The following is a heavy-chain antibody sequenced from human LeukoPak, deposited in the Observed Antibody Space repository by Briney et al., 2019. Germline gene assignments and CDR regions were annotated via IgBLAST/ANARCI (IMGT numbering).Heavy chain of an antibody. D-gene: IGHD5-24*01. Sequence: SETLSLTCTVSGGSISSSSYYWGWIRQPPGKGLEWIGSIYYSGSTYYNPSLKSRVTISVDTSKNQFSLKLSSVTAADTAVYYCARGLEWLQPSDYFDYWGQGTLVTVSS. CDR2: IYYSGST. J-gene: IGHJ4*02. V-gene: IGHV4-39*01. CDR3: ARGLEWLQPSDYFDY. CDR1: GGSISSSSYY.